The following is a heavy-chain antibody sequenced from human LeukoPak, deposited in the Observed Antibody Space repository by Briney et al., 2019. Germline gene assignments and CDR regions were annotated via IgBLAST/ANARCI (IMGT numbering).Heavy chain of an antibody. D-gene: IGHD3-10*01. CDR3: ARLLVVRGVSRVGWFDP. CDR2: IYTSGST. Sequence: PSETLSLTCTVSGGSISSYYWSWIRQPAGKGLKWIGRIYTSGSTNYNPSLKSRVTMSVDTSKNQFSLKLSSVTAADTAVYYCARLLVVRGVSRVGWFDPWGQGTLVTVSS. J-gene: IGHJ5*02. CDR1: GGSISSYY. V-gene: IGHV4-4*07.